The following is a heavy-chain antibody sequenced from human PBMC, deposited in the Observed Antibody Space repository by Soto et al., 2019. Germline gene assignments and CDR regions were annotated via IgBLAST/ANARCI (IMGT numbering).Heavy chain of an antibody. CDR1: GDSISSGYH. Sequence: QVQLQESGPRLVKPSETLSLTCAVSGDSISSGYHWAWIRQPPGKGLEWVASIYHSGTTYYNPSLTSRVTISVDTSKNQFSLKLTSVTAADSAVYYCARELTEMATITNWFDPWGQGTLVTVSS. CDR2: IYHSGTT. CDR3: ARELTEMATITNWFDP. V-gene: IGHV4-38-2*02. J-gene: IGHJ5*02. D-gene: IGHD5-12*01.